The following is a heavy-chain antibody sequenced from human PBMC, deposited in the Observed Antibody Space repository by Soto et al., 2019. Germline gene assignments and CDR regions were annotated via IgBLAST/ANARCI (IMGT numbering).Heavy chain of an antibody. CDR2: IIPNYEAA. J-gene: IGHJ3*02. CDR3: ARYWNAGTLYGAFDI. CDR1: GGSFNNYV. D-gene: IGHD4-17*01. V-gene: IGHV1-69*06. Sequence: QVQLVQSGAEVRKPGSSVKVSCEASGGSFNNYVISWLRQAPGQGLEWMGGIIPNYEAANYAQKFRGRLTITADKATNTAYLELNSLRPEDTATYFCARYWNAGTLYGAFDIWGQGTTVIDS.